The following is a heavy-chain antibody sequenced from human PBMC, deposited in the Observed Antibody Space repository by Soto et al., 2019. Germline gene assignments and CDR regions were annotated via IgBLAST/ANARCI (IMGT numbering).Heavy chain of an antibody. CDR2: INAGNGNT. D-gene: IGHD5-18*01. J-gene: IGHJ4*02. Sequence: ASVKVSCKASGYTCTSYAMHWVRQAPGQRLEWMGWINAGNGNTKYSQKFQGRVTITRDTSASTAYMELSSLSSEDTAVYYCARDPGYSYGYNWGQGTLVTVSS. CDR1: GYTCTSYA. CDR3: ARDPGYSYGYN. V-gene: IGHV1-3*01.